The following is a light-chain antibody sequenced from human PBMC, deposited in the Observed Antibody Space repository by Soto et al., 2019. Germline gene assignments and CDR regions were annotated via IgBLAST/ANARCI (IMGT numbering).Light chain of an antibody. CDR1: QSVDSN. J-gene: IGKJ1*01. V-gene: IGKV3D-15*01. CDR3: QQYDNWLGT. Sequence: EIVMTQSPATLSVSPGERATLSCRASQSVDSNLAWYQQTPGKAPRLLIYGASTRATGIPARFSGSGSGTEFTLTISSLQSEDFAVYYCQQYDNWLGTFGQGTKVDIK. CDR2: GAS.